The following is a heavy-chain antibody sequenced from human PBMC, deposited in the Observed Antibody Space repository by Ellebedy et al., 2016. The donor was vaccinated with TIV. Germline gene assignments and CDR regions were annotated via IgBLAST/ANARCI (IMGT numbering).Heavy chain of an antibody. Sequence: GESLKISCAASGFIFSNYAMHWVRQAPGKGLEWVAVILFDGTTEYYADSVKGRFTISRDNSKNTLYLQMNNLRAEDTAVYYCAKDLGWEQVWGQGTMVTVSS. CDR1: GFIFSNYA. V-gene: IGHV3-30*04. CDR2: ILFDGTTE. D-gene: IGHD1-26*01. J-gene: IGHJ3*01. CDR3: AKDLGWEQV.